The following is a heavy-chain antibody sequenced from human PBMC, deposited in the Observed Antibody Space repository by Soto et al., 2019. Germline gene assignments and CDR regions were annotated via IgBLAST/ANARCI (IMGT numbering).Heavy chain of an antibody. J-gene: IGHJ6*02. CDR2: IGSKTNTYPP. D-gene: IGHD3-22*01. CDR3: TRPLDNTGHYHKDV. CDR1: GFTFSDSA. Sequence: GGSLRLSCAASGFTFSDSAIHWVRQASGKGLEWVGRIGSKTNTYPPTCAASMKGRFTISRDDSKSTAYLQMNSLKAEDSAVYYCTRPLDNTGHYHKDVWGQGTTVTVSS. V-gene: IGHV3-73*01.